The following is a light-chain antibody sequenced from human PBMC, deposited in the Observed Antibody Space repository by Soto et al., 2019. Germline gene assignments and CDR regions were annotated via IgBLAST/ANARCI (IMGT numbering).Light chain of an antibody. V-gene: IGKV3-15*01. Sequence: IFMTQSPATLSVSPGERATLSCRASQSVSSYLGWYQQKPGQAPRLLIYGASIRATGIPARFSGSGSGTEFTITISSLQSADFAVYHCQQYNKWPGTFGHGTKVDIK. J-gene: IGKJ1*01. CDR3: QQYNKWPGT. CDR2: GAS. CDR1: QSVSSY.